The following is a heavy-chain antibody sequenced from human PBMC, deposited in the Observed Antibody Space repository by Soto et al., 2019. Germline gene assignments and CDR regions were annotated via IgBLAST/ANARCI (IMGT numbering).Heavy chain of an antibody. CDR3: ARGYYYDSVSGFSDNWFDP. Sequence: SETLSLTCAVYGGSFNGYYWSWIRQPPEKGLEWIGEINHSGSTNYNPSLESRVTVSVDTSRDQFSLTLSSVTAADTAVYYCARGYYYDSVSGFSDNWFDPWGQGTLVTVSS. J-gene: IGHJ5*02. CDR2: INHSGST. CDR1: GGSFNGYY. V-gene: IGHV4-34*01. D-gene: IGHD3-22*01.